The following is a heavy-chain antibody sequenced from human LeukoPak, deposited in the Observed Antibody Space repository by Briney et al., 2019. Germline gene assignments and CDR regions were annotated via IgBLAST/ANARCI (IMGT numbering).Heavy chain of an antibody. J-gene: IGHJ5*02. CDR2: IYHSGST. CDR1: GGSISSGGYS. CDR3: ARVSITGTPLYENWFDP. V-gene: IGHV4-30-2*01. D-gene: IGHD1-20*01. Sequence: PSETLSLTCAVSGGSISSGGYSWSWIRQPPGKGLEWIGYIYHSGSTYYNPSLKSRVTISVDRSKNQFSLKLSSVTAADTAVYYRARVSITGTPLYENWFDPWGQGTLVTVSS.